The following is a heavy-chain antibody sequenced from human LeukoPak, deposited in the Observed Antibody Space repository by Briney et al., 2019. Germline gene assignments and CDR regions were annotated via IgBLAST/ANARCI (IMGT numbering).Heavy chain of an antibody. D-gene: IGHD5-24*01. CDR2: INHSGST. J-gene: IGHJ6*02. CDR3: ARGLGVATSYYYYGMDV. V-gene: IGHV4-34*01. CDR1: GVSFSGYY. Sequence: SETLSLTCAVYGVSFSGYYWSWIRQPPGKGLEWIGEINHSGSTNYNPPLKSRVTISVDTSKNQFSLKLSSVTAADTAVYYCARGLGVATSYYYYGMDVWGQGTTVTVSS.